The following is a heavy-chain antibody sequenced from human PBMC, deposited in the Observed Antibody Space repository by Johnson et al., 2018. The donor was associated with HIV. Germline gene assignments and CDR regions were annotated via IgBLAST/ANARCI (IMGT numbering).Heavy chain of an antibody. D-gene: IGHD2-8*01. CDR3: ARSVNAGRPFDI. CDR1: GFTFSDYS. V-gene: IGHV3-11*04. J-gene: IGHJ3*02. CDR2: ISSSDSAI. Sequence: HVQLVESGGGLVQPGGSLRLSCAASGFTFSDYSMSWIRQAPGKGLEWVSYISSSDSAIWYADSVKGRFTVSRDNAKNSLYLQMNSLRAEDTAVYYCARSVNAGRPFDIWGQGTLVTVSS.